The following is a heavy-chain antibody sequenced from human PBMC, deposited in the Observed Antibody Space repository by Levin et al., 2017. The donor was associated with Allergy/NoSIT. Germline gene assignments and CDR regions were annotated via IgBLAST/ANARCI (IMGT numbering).Heavy chain of an antibody. V-gene: IGHV3-23*01. CDR3: AAKLVRGVVFDY. CDR2: ISGSGGST. D-gene: IGHD6-13*01. Sequence: GGSLRLSCAASGFTFSSYAMSWVRQAPGKGLEWVSAISGSGGSTYYADSVKGRFTISRDTSKNTLYLQMNSLRAEDTAVYYCAAKLVRGVVFDYWGQGTLVTVSS. CDR1: GFTFSSYA. J-gene: IGHJ4*02.